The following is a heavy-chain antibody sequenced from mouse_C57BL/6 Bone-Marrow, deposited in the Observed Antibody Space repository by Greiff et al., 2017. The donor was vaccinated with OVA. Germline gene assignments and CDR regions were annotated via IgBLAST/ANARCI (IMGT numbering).Heavy chain of an antibody. Sequence: QVQLQQPGAELVMPGASVKLSCKASGYTFTSYWMHWVKQRPGQGLEWIGEIDPSDSYTNYNQKFKGKATLTVDKSSSTAYMQLSSLTSEDSAVYYGARGDDNSDYWGQGTTLTVSS. CDR2: IDPSDSYT. CDR3: ARGDDNSDY. V-gene: IGHV1-69*01. D-gene: IGHD2-1*01. J-gene: IGHJ2*01. CDR1: GYTFTSYW.